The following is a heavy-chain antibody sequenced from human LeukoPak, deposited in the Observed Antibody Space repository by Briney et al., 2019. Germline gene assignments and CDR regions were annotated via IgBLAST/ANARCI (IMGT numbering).Heavy chain of an antibody. Sequence: ASVKVSCKASGYTFTTYEINWVRQATGQGLEWMGWMNPNSGNTGYTQKFQGRVTITRNTSISTAYMELSSLRSEDTAVYYCARAASIRPGYIDYWGQGTLVTVSS. CDR2: MNPNSGNT. CDR3: ARAASIRPGYIDY. CDR1: GYTFTTYE. V-gene: IGHV1-8*01. J-gene: IGHJ4*02. D-gene: IGHD2-2*01.